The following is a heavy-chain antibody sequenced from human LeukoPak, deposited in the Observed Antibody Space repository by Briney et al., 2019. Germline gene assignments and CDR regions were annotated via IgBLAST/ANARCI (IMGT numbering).Heavy chain of an antibody. CDR1: GFTVSQNY. J-gene: IGHJ5*02. D-gene: IGHD3-16*01. CDR2: IYADGAT. CDR3: ARDRGGTKAWVEFDP. Sequence: GGSLRLSCAASGFTVSQNYMSWVRQAPGRGLEWVSLIYADGATHYADSVKGRFTISRDNSKNTVYLEMNSLRPEDTAVYYCARDRGGTKAWVEFDPWGQGTLVTVSS. V-gene: IGHV3-66*02.